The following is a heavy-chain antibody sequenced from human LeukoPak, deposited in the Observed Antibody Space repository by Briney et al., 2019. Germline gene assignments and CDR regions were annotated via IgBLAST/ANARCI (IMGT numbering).Heavy chain of an antibody. CDR1: SGSINSYY. Sequence: SETLSLTCTVSSGSINSYYSGWVRQPPGKGLEWIGRICTTGATQYNPSLKSRVTLSIDTSTNQFSLNLRSMTAADTAVYYCGRQGYTSSYYFLDFWSQGTLVAVS. CDR3: GRQGYTSSYYFLDF. D-gene: IGHD1-26*01. V-gene: IGHV4-4*07. CDR2: ICTTGAT. J-gene: IGHJ4*02.